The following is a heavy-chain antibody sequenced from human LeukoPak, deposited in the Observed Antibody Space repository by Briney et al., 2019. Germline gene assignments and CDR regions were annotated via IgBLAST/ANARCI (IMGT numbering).Heavy chain of an antibody. J-gene: IGHJ4*02. CDR2: ISSSSSYI. Sequence: GGSLRLSCAASGFTFSSYSMNWVRQAPGKGLEWVSSISSSSSYIYYADSVKGRFTISRDNAKNSLYLQMNSLRAEDTAVYYCARDFHDILTGHLSGDHFDYWGQGTLVTVSS. D-gene: IGHD3-9*01. V-gene: IGHV3-21*01. CDR1: GFTFSSYS. CDR3: ARDFHDILTGHLSGDHFDY.